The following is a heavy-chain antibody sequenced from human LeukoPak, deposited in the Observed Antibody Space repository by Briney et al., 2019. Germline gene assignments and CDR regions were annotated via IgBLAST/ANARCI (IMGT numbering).Heavy chain of an antibody. CDR3: SRGGSFNNY. CDR2: ISRNGATA. D-gene: IGHD3-10*01. J-gene: IGHJ4*02. Sequence: GGSLPLSCAASGLTFDEYGLTWLRQAPGTGIEGASGISRNGATAGYVQSVKGRFTIYSVHAKNSLYLQPNSLSVEHTAFYFCSRGGSFNNYSGQGTL. CDR1: GLTFDEYG. V-gene: IGHV3-20*04.